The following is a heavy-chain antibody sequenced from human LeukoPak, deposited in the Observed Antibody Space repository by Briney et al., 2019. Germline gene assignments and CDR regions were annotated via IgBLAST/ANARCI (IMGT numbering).Heavy chain of an antibody. Sequence: AGSLTLTCAASRFTFSSYDMSWVRQAPGKGLKWVSAISGSGGSTYYADSVKGRFTSSRDNSKNTLYLQMHSLRAEDTGVYYCANAFRWGSYCGGDCYALDAFDIWGQGTMVTVSS. D-gene: IGHD2-21*02. CDR2: ISGSGGST. V-gene: IGHV3-23*01. J-gene: IGHJ3*02. CDR1: RFTFSSYD. CDR3: ANAFRWGSYCGGDCYALDAFDI.